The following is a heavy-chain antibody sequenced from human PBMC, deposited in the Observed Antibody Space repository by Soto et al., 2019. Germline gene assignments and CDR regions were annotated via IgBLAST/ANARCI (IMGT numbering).Heavy chain of an antibody. CDR2: ISYDGSNK. D-gene: IGHD6-13*01. J-gene: IGHJ5*02. CDR3: ARVDSSSWGMKNWFDP. V-gene: IGHV3-30-3*01. Sequence: GGSLRLSCAASGFTFSSYAMHWVRQAPGKGLEWVAVISYDGSNKYYADSVKGRFTISRDNSKNTLYLQMNSLRAEDTAVYYCARVDSSSWGMKNWFDPWGQGTLVTVSS. CDR1: GFTFSSYA.